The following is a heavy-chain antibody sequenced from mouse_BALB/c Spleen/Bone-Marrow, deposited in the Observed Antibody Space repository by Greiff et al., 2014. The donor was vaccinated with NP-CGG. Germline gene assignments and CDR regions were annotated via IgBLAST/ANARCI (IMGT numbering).Heavy chain of an antibody. CDR2: IYPGNVNT. D-gene: IGHD4-1*01. J-gene: IGHJ4*01. V-gene: IGHV1S56*01. CDR1: GYTFTSYY. Sequence: VQLQESGPELVKPGASVRISCKASGYTFTSYYIHWVKQRPGQGLEWIGWIYPGNVNTKYNEKFKGKATLTADKSSSTAYMQHSSLTSEDSAVYFCARGDWDGDYAMDYWGQGTSVTVSS. CDR3: ARGDWDGDYAMDY.